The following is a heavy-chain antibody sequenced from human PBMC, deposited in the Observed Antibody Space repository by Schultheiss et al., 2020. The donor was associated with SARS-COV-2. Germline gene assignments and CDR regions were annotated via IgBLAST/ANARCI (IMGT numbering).Heavy chain of an antibody. CDR1: GYTFTSYG. D-gene: IGHD3-3*01. J-gene: IGHJ6*02. CDR2: IVVGSGNT. Sequence: SVKVSCKASGYTFTSYGISWVRQAPGQGLEWIGWIVVGSGNTNYAQKFQERVTITRDMSTSTAYMELSSLRSEDTAVYYCAAATYYDFWSGYYPYYYGMDVWGQGTTVTVSS. V-gene: IGHV1-58*02. CDR3: AAATYYDFWSGYYPYYYGMDV.